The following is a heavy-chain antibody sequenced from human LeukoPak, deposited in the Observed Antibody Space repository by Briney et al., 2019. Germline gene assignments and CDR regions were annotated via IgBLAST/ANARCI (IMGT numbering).Heavy chain of an antibody. Sequence: PSETLSLTCTVSGGSISSYYWSWLRQPPGKGLEGIGYIYYSGSTNYNPSLKSRVTISVDTSKNQFSLKLSSVTAADTAVYYCARSPVRYSSSWYFYFDYWGQGTLVTVSS. CDR3: ARSPVRYSSSWYFYFDY. D-gene: IGHD6-13*01. CDR1: GGSISSYY. J-gene: IGHJ4*02. CDR2: IYYSGST. V-gene: IGHV4-59*08.